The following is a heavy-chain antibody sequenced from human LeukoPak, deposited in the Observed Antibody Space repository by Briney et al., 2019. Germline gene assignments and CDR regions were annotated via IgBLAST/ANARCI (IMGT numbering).Heavy chain of an antibody. Sequence: GGSLRLSCVTSGFSLSSEWMSWGRQAPGKGPEWVATIKQDGSEKYYVDSVKGRFTISRDNARNSLYLQMNSLRAEDTAVYYCARAPAAVLWFGESLGDYGMDVWGQGTTVTVSS. V-gene: IGHV3-7*01. CDR3: ARAPAAVLWFGESLGDYGMDV. CDR2: IKQDGSEK. J-gene: IGHJ6*02. D-gene: IGHD3-10*01. CDR1: GFSLSSEW.